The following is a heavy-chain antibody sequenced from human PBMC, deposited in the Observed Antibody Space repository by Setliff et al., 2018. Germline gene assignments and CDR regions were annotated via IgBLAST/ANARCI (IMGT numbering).Heavy chain of an antibody. J-gene: IGHJ4*02. V-gene: IGHV3-23*01. CDR1: GFTFSSYA. CDR2: MSASGTST. Sequence: GASVKVSCATSGFTFSSYAMSWVRQAPGKGLAWVSAMSASGTSTYHADSVKGRFTISGDNSKNTLYLQMNSLRAEDTAVYFCAKSPVAYCSGAVCYPFDYWGQGTLVTVSS. CDR3: AKSPVAYCSGAVCYPFDY. D-gene: IGHD2-8*02.